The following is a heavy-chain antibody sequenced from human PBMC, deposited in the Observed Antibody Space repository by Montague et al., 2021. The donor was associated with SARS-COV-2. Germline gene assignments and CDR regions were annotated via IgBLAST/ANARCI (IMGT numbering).Heavy chain of an antibody. J-gene: IGHJ4*02. CDR1: GFTFSSYW. CDR2: IKQDGSEK. CDR3: ARLGGSSWHFDY. Sequence: YRSLSWAASGFTFSSYWMSWVRQAPGKGLEWVANIKQDGSEKYYVDSVKGRFTISRDNAKNSLYLQMNSLRAEDTAVYYCARLGGSSWHFDYWGQGTLVTVSS. V-gene: IGHV3-7*01. D-gene: IGHD6-13*01.